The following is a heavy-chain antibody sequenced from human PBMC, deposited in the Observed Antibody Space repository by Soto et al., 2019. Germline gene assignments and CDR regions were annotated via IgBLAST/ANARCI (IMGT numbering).Heavy chain of an antibody. CDR2: MNPNSGNT. D-gene: IGHD5-18*01. CDR3: ARGQRIQLWLYYYYYMDV. Sequence: ASVKVSCKASGYTFPSYDINWVRQATGQGLEWMGWMNPNSGNTGYAQKFQGRVTMTRNTSISTAYMELSSLRSEDTAVYYCARGQRIQLWLYYYYYMDVWGKGTTVTISS. CDR1: GYTFPSYD. J-gene: IGHJ6*03. V-gene: IGHV1-8*01.